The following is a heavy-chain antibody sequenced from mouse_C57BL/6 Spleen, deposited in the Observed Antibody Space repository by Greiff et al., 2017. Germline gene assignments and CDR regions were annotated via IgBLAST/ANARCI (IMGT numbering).Heavy chain of an antibody. J-gene: IGHJ4*01. CDR3: ARHGGYDEAMDY. Sequence: EVKLMESGGDLVKPGGSLKLSCAASGFTFSSYAMSWVRQTPDKRLEWVATISSGGSYTYYADTVKGRFPISRDNAKNTLFLQMTSLRSEDTAMYYCARHGGYDEAMDYWGQGTSVTVSS. V-gene: IGHV5-6*01. CDR1: GFTFSSYA. CDR2: ISSGGSYT. D-gene: IGHD2-2*01.